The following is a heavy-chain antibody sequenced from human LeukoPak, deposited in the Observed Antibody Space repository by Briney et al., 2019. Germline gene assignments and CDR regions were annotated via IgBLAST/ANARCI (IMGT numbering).Heavy chain of an antibody. V-gene: IGHV1-2*02. CDR3: AREATVEGY. CDR1: GYTFTDYY. Sequence: ASVKVSCKASGYTFTDYYLHWVRQAPGHGLEWMGCLNPNTGTDPAQKFQGRVAMTRDTSISTAYMELSGLTSDDTAVYYCAREATVEGYWGQGTLVTVSS. J-gene: IGHJ4*02. D-gene: IGHD1-26*01. CDR2: LNPNTGT.